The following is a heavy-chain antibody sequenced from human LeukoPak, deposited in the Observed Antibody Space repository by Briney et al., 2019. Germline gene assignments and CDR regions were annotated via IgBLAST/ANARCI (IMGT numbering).Heavy chain of an antibody. D-gene: IGHD5/OR15-5a*01. J-gene: IGHJ4*02. CDR2: INPNSGGT. Sequence: ASVKVSCTASGYTFTGYYMHWVRQAPGQGLEWMGWINPNSGGTNYAQKFQGRVTMTRDTSTSTVYMELSSLRSEDTAVYYCARDFRVRSTTTISSPPGPSDYWGQGTLVTVSS. CDR3: ARDFRVRSTTTISSPPGPSDY. CDR1: GYTFTGYY. V-gene: IGHV1-2*02.